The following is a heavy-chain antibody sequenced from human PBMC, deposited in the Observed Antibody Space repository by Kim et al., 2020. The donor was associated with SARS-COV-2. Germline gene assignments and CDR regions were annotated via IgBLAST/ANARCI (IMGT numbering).Heavy chain of an antibody. J-gene: IGHJ4*02. Sequence: NPSRESRVAVSVNTHKNQFSLKLSAVTAADSAVYYCARLQGWIQLWYFDYWGQGTLVTVSS. D-gene: IGHD5-18*01. V-gene: IGHV4-39*01. CDR3: ARLQGWIQLWYFDY.